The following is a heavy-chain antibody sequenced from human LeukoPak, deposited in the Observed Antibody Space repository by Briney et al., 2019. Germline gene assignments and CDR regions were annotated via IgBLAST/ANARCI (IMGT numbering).Heavy chain of an antibody. J-gene: IGHJ4*02. CDR3: ARVLGSSGWDGDY. Sequence: SETLSLTCAVYGGSFSGYYWSWIRQPPGKGLEWIGEINHSGSTNYNPSLKSRVTISVDTSKNQFSLKLSSVTAADTAVYYCARVLGSSGWDGDYWGQGTLVTVSS. CDR2: INHSGST. D-gene: IGHD6-19*01. CDR1: GGSFSGYY. V-gene: IGHV4-34*01.